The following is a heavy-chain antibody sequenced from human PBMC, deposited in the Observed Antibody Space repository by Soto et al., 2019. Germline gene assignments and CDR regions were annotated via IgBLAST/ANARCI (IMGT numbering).Heavy chain of an antibody. Sequence: SGPTLVNPTQTLTLTCTFSGFSLSTSGMCVSWIRQPPGKALEWLALIDWDDDKYYSTSLKTRLTISKDTSKNQVVLTMTNMDPVDTATYYCARISTYYDILTGFREYYGMDVXGQGTTVPVSS. CDR2: IDWDDDK. D-gene: IGHD3-9*01. CDR3: ARISTYYDILTGFREYYGMDV. CDR1: GFSLSTSGMC. J-gene: IGHJ6*02. V-gene: IGHV2-70*01.